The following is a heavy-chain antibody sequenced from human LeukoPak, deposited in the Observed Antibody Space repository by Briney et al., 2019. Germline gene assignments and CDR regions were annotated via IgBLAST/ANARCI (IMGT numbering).Heavy chain of an antibody. CDR3: ARDRSGSGTMRPYYFDY. J-gene: IGHJ4*02. Sequence: SVKVSCKASGGTFSSYAISWVRQAPGQGLEWMGGIIPIFGTANYAQKFQGRVTITTDESTSTAYMELSRLRSDDTAVYYCARDRSGSGTMRPYYFDYWGQGTLVTVSS. CDR2: IIPIFGTA. D-gene: IGHD3-10*01. V-gene: IGHV1-69*05. CDR1: GGTFSSYA.